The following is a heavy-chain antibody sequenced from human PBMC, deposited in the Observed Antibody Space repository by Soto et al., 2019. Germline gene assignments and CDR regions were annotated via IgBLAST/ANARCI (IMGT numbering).Heavy chain of an antibody. J-gene: IGHJ4*02. D-gene: IGHD3-10*01. CDR2: IIPILDIT. CDR3: ARDSPIYGSGSYSPFDY. CDR1: GGTFSSYT. Sequence: SVKVSCKASGGTFSSYTISWVRQAPGQGLEWMGRIIPILDITNYAQKFQGRVTITADKSTSTTYMELSSLRSEDTAVYYCARDSPIYGSGSYSPFDYWGQGTLVTVSS. V-gene: IGHV1-69*04.